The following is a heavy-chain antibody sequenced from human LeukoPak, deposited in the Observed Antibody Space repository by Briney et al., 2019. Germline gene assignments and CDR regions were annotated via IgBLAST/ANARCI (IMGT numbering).Heavy chain of an antibody. CDR1: GFNFGDYN. Sequence: PGGSLRLSCTASGFNFGDYNMNWVRQAPGKGLEWVGYIRAKTHDGTADYAASVKGRFTISRDDSKSNAYLQMTGLDSEDTAVYYCTRGQLYPYGPEFDFWGQGTLVTVSS. CDR2: IRAKTHDGTA. CDR3: TRGQLYPYGPEFDF. J-gene: IGHJ4*02. D-gene: IGHD3-10*01. V-gene: IGHV3-49*04.